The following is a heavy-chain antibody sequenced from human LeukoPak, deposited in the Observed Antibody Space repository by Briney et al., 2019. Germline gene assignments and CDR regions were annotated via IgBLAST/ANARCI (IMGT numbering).Heavy chain of an antibody. J-gene: IGHJ4*02. CDR3: AREIRGATPYYFDY. V-gene: IGHV3-66*02. CDR1: GFTVSSNY. CDR2: IYSGGST. Sequence: GGSLRLSCAASGFTVSSNYMSWVRQAPGKGLEWVSVIYSGGSTYYADSVKGRFTISRDNSKNTLYLQMNSLRAEDTAVYYCAREIRGATPYYFDYWGQGTLVTVSS. D-gene: IGHD1-26*01.